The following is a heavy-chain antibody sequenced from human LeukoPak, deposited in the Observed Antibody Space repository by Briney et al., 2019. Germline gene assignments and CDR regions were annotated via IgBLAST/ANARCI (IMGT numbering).Heavy chain of an antibody. D-gene: IGHD5-18*01. CDR3: TTILWLTDYFDY. CDR2: IKSKTDGGTT. J-gene: IGHJ4*02. V-gene: IGHV3-15*01. Sequence: GGSLRLSCAASGFTFSNAWMSWVRQAPGKGLEWVGRIKSKTDGGTTDYAAPVKGRFTISRDDSKNTLYLQMNSLKTEDTAVYYCTTILWLTDYFDYWGQGTLVTVSS. CDR1: GFTFSNAW.